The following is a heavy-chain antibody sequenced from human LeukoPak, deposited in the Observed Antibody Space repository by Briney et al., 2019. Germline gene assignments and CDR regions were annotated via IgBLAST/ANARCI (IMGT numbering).Heavy chain of an antibody. J-gene: IGHJ5*01. CDR2: ISGSGHDI. CDR3: TRDPRHFDS. Sequence: GGSLRPSCAASGFTFCDSYMTRVSQAPGHGVEWVAYISGSGHDINYSDSVKGRFTISRDNAKNSLYLQMSSLSVEDTAVYYCTRDPRHFDSCGQGTMVTVSS. CDR1: GFTFCDSY. V-gene: IGHV3-11*04. D-gene: IGHD6-6*01.